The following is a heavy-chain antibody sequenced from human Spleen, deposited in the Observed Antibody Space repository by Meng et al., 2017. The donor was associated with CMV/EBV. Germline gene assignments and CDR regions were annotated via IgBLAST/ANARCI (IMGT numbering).Heavy chain of an antibody. CDR1: GFAFSSFV. CDR2: ISDDGSNK. V-gene: IGHV3-30-3*01. CDR3: ARDMAKVVND. Sequence: GESLKISCAASGFAFSSFVLHWVRQAPGKGLEWVALISDDGSNKYYADSVKGRFTISRDNSKNTLYLQMNSLRAEDTAVYYCARDMAKVVNDWGQGTLVTVSS. J-gene: IGHJ4*02. D-gene: IGHD2-21*01.